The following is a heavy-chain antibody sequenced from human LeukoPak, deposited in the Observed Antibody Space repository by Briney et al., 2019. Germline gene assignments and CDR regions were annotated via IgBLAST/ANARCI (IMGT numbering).Heavy chain of an antibody. CDR3: ARPYSSSSQREAFDI. Sequence: SETLSLTCTVSGGSISSYYWSWIRQPPGKGLEWIGYIYYSGSTNYNPSLKSRVTISLDTSKNQFSLNLSSVTAADTAVYYCARPYSSSSQREAFDIWGQGTMVTVSS. J-gene: IGHJ3*02. V-gene: IGHV4-59*08. D-gene: IGHD6-13*01. CDR1: GGSISSYY. CDR2: IYYSGST.